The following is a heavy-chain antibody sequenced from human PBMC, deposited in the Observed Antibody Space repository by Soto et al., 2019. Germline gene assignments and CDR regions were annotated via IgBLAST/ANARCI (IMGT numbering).Heavy chain of an antibody. J-gene: IGHJ3*01. CDR2: IYYSGST. CDR3: ARDPKKEHWAAV. Sequence: QVQLQESGQGLVKPSQTLSLTCTVSGGSISSGDYYWSWIRQPPGKGLEWIGYIYYSGSTYYNPSLKSRVTISVDSSKNQFSLKLSSVTAADTAVYYCARDPKKEHWAAVWGQGTMVTVSS. D-gene: IGHD7-27*01. CDR1: GGSISSGDYY. V-gene: IGHV4-30-4*01.